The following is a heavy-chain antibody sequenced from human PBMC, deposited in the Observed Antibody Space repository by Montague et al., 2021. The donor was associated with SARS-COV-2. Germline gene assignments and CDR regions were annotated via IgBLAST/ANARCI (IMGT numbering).Heavy chain of an antibody. J-gene: IGHJ5*02. Sequence: PALVKPTQTLTLTCTFSGFSLTTTAVSVNWLRQPPGKALEWLALIYWDDDKRYSSSLGSRLTITKDTSKNQVVLTMTNMDPVDTATYFCTHYRPSTGGTWGQGALVTVSS. V-gene: IGHV2-5*02. CDR1: GFSLTTTAVS. CDR2: IYWDDDK. CDR3: THYRPSTGGT. D-gene: IGHD3-16*01.